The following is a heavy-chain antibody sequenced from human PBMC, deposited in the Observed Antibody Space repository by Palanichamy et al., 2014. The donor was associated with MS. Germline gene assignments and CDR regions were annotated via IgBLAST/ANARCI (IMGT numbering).Heavy chain of an antibody. CDR2: IYYCGST. Sequence: QVQLQESGPGLVKPSETLSLTCTVSGGSISSYYWSWIRQPPGKGLEWIGYIYYCGSTNYNPSLKSRVTISVDTSKNQFSLKLSSVTAADTAVYYCARGAFPDYWGQGTLVTVSS. CDR3: ARGAFPDY. J-gene: IGHJ4*02. CDR1: GGSISSYY. V-gene: IGHV4-59*01.